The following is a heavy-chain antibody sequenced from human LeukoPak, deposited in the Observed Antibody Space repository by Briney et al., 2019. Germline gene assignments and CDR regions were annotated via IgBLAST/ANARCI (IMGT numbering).Heavy chain of an antibody. D-gene: IGHD3-9*01. V-gene: IGHV1-2*02. CDR1: GYTFTGYY. CDR2: INPNSGGT. Sequence: AASVEVSCKASGYTFTGYYMHWVRQAPGQGLEWMGWINPNSGGTNYAQKFQGRVTMTRDTSISTAYIELSRLRSDDTAVYYCARDLNHLYYDILTGYDYWGQGTLVTVSS. J-gene: IGHJ4*02. CDR3: ARDLNHLYYDILTGYDY.